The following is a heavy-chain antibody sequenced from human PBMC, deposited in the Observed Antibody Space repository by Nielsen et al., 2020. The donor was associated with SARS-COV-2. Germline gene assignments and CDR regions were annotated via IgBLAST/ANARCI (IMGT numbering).Heavy chain of an antibody. V-gene: IGHV4-30-4*01. J-gene: IGHJ6*02. Sequence: LRLSCTVSGGSISSGDYYWSWIRQPPGKGLEWIGYIYYSGSTCYNPSLKSRVTISVDTSKNQFSLKLSSVTAADTAVYYCARFPRRGYSYGYTYYYGMDVWGQGTTVTVSS. D-gene: IGHD5-18*01. CDR2: IYYSGST. CDR1: GGSISSGDYY. CDR3: ARFPRRGYSYGYTYYYGMDV.